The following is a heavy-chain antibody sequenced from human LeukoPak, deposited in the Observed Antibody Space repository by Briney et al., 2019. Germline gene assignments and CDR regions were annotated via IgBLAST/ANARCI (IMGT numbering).Heavy chain of an antibody. Sequence: GASVKVSCKASGYTFTSYGISWERQAHGQGIERMGWISTYNGNKNYAQKLKGRVTMTTDTSTSTAYMELRSLRSDDTAVYYCARVPPAGFYYYDSSGYYRNWFDPWGQGTLVTVSS. CDR3: ARVPPAGFYYYDSSGYYRNWFDP. D-gene: IGHD3-22*01. V-gene: IGHV1-18*01. J-gene: IGHJ5*02. CDR1: GYTFTSYG. CDR2: ISTYNGNK.